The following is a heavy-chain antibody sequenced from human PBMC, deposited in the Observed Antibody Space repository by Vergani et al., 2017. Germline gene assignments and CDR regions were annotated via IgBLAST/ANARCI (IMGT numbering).Heavy chain of an antibody. D-gene: IGHD2-15*01. CDR3: ARATCSGGSCYRGFEY. Sequence: QVQLVQSGAEVKKPGASVKVSCKASGYTFSTYGISWVRQAPGQGLEWMGWISAYNGNTNYPEKFQGRVTITADESTSTAYMELSSLKSEDTAVFYCARATCSGGSCYRGFEYWGQGSLITVSS. CDR2: ISAYNGNT. J-gene: IGHJ4*02. CDR1: GYTFSTYG. V-gene: IGHV1-18*01.